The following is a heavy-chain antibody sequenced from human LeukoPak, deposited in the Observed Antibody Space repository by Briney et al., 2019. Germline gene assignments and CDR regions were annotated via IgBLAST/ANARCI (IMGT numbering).Heavy chain of an antibody. J-gene: IGHJ1*01. CDR1: GGSFSSYA. CDR2: IIPIFGTA. D-gene: IGHD2-2*01. V-gene: IGHV1-69*13. CDR3: ARGSKGGYCSSTSCSPKYFQH. Sequence: SVKVSCKASGGSFSSYAISWVRQAPGQGLEWMGGIIPIFGTANYAQKFQGRVTITADESTSTAYMELSSLRSEDTAVYYCARGSKGGYCSSTSCSPKYFQHWGQGTLVTVSS.